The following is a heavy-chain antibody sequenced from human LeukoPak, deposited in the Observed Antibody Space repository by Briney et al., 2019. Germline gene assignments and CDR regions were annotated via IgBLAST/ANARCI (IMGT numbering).Heavy chain of an antibody. V-gene: IGHV1-2*06. J-gene: IGHJ4*02. CDR2: INHNSGGT. CDR3: ARDPPDAIAVAGIDY. D-gene: IGHD6-19*01. CDR1: GYTFTGYY. Sequence: ASVKVSCKASGYTFTGYYMHWVRQAPGQGLEWMGRINHNSGGTNYAQKFQGRVTMTRDTSISTAYMELSRLRSDDTAVYYCARDPPDAIAVAGIDYWGQGTLVTVSS.